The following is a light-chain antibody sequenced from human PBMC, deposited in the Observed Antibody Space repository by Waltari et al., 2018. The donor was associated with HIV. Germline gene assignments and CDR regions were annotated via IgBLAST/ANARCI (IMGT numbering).Light chain of an antibody. CDR3: LQTYSLPYT. V-gene: IGKV1-39*01. J-gene: IGKJ2*01. CDR2: AAS. Sequence: DIQMTQSPSSLSASVADTVTFFCRASPDIGFSLNWYQFRTGGAPRLLIAAASNLHSGVPSRFSGGGFGRQFSLTIKGPHSDDFALYFCLQTYSLPYTFGQGTKLEVK. CDR1: PDIGFS.